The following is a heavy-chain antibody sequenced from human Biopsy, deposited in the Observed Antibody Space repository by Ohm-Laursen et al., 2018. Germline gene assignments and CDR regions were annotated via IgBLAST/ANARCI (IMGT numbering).Heavy chain of an antibody. CDR3: ARDYDTSGYYYVS. CDR1: GVSINGGRYY. V-gene: IGHV4-31*11. Sequence: TLSLTCAVSGVSINGGRYYWNWIRHHPGKGLEWIGNIFYSANTYYNPSLKSRVTISVDTSKNQFSLKLSSVTAADTAVYYCARDYDTSGYYYVSWGQGTLVTVSS. J-gene: IGHJ5*02. D-gene: IGHD3-22*01. CDR2: IFYSANT.